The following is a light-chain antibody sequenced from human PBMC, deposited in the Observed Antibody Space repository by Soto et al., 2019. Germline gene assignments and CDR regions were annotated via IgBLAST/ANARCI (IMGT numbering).Light chain of an antibody. CDR2: SAS. CDR1: QGINNW. Sequence: DIHMKPSSPSVSASVGDRGTIPCLASQGINNWLAWYQQKPGKAPKALIYSASSLQSGVPSRFSGSGSGTDFTLTISSLQPEDLAPYYCQQANSFPPTFGQGADADIK. CDR3: QQANSFPPT. J-gene: IGKJ1*01. V-gene: IGKV1-12*01.